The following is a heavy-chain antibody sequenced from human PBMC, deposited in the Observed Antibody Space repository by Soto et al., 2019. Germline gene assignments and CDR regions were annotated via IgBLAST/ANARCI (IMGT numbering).Heavy chain of an antibody. CDR3: AKTDIVVVPAAVYYYYGMDV. V-gene: IGHV3-30*18. CDR2: ISYDGSNK. Sequence: GGSLRLSCAASGFTFSSYGMHWVRQAPGKGLEWVAVISYDGSNKYYADSVKGRFTISRDNSKNTLYLQMNSLRAEDTAVYYCAKTDIVVVPAAVYYYYGMDVWGQGTSVTVSS. CDR1: GFTFSSYG. J-gene: IGHJ6*02. D-gene: IGHD2-2*01.